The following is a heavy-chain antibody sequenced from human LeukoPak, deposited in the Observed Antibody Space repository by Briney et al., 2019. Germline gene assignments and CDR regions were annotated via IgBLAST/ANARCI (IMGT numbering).Heavy chain of an antibody. V-gene: IGHV3-20*04. D-gene: IGHD3-22*01. J-gene: IGHJ6*03. CDR2: ISWNGGST. CDR1: GFTFDDYG. Sequence: PGGSLRLSCAASGFTFDDYGMSWVRQAPGKGLEWVSFISWNGGSTGYADSVKGRFTISRDNAKNSLYLQMSSLRAEDTALYYCARGSTYDSTGLYYSYMDVWGKGTRVTVSS. CDR3: ARGSTYDSTGLYYSYMDV.